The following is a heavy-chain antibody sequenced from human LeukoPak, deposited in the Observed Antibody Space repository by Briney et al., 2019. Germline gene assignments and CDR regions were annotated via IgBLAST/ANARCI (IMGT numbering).Heavy chain of an antibody. CDR2: INPNSGGT. CDR1: GYTFTGYY. J-gene: IGHJ5*02. CDR3: AREGSSSWYGNWFDP. Sequence: GASVKVSCKASGYTFTGYYMHWVRQAPGQGLEWMGWINPNSGGTNYAQKFQGRVTMTRDTSISTAYMELSRLRSDDTAVYYCAREGSSSWYGNWFDPWGQGTLVTVSS. V-gene: IGHV1-2*02. D-gene: IGHD6-13*01.